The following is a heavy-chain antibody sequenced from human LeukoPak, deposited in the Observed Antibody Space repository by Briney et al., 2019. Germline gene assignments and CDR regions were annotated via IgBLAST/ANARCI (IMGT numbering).Heavy chain of an antibody. CDR3: ASRACSSTSCYYY. CDR2: INTDGSST. V-gene: IGHV3-74*01. J-gene: IGHJ4*02. Sequence: GGSLRLSCAASGCTFSTYWMHWVGQAPGKGLGGVARINTDGSSTDYADSVKGKVTIYRDNAKNTLYLQMNSLRAEDTAVYYCASRACSSTSCYYYWGQGTLVTVSS. CDR1: GCTFSTYW. D-gene: IGHD2-2*01.